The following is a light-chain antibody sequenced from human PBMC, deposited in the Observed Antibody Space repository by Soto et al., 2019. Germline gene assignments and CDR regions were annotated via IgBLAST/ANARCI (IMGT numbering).Light chain of an antibody. CDR2: WAS. V-gene: IGKV4-1*01. J-gene: IGKJ3*01. CDR1: QSLLYRSNNKNY. Sequence: DIVMTQSPDSLAVSLGERATINCKSSQSLLYRSNNKNYLAWYQQKPGQPPKLLIYWASTRESGVPDRCSGSGSGTDFTLTISSLQAEDVAVYYCQQYYASLQTFGPGTKVDIK. CDR3: QQYYASLQT.